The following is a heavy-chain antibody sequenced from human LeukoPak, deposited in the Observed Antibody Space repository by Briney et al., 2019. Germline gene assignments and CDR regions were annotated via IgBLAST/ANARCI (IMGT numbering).Heavy chain of an antibody. CDR1: GFTFSIYW. D-gene: IGHD6-13*01. Sequence: PGRSLRLSRAASGFTFSIYWMHCVPRAPGEGLVCVSRINNDESHTTYADSVKGRFTISRDNAKNTLYLQMNSLRVQDTAVYYCARDQSSSWYVAWFDPWGQGTLVTVSS. CDR3: ARDQSSSWYVAWFDP. CDR2: INNDESHT. J-gene: IGHJ5*02. V-gene: IGHV3-74*01.